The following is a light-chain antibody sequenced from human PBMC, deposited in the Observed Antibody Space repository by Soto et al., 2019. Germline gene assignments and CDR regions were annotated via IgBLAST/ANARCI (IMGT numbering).Light chain of an antibody. CDR3: SSYTSSSTRV. CDR2: DVS. Sequence: QSALTQPASVSGSPGQSITISCTGTSSDVGGYKYVSWYQHHPGKAPKLMIYDVSNRPSGVSNRFSGSKSGNTASLTISGLQAEYEADYYCSSYTSSSTRVFGGGTKLTVL. J-gene: IGLJ2*01. CDR1: SSDVGGYKY. V-gene: IGLV2-14*03.